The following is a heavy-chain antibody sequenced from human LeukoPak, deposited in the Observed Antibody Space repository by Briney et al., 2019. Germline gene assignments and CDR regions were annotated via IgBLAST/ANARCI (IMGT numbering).Heavy chain of an antibody. J-gene: IGHJ5*02. CDR1: GGSINNYY. Sequence: PSETLSLTCTVSGGSINNYYWSWIRQPAGKGPEWIGRIYTTGSTNYNPSLKSRITMSVDTSKNQFSLKLSSVTAADTAVYYCAREGLNMVRGVIPKEAWGWFDPWGQGTLVTVSS. V-gene: IGHV4-4*07. CDR3: AREGLNMVRGVIPKEAWGWFDP. D-gene: IGHD3-10*01. CDR2: IYTTGST.